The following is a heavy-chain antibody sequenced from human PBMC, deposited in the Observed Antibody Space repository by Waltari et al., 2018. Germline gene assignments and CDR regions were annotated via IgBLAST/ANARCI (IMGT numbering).Heavy chain of an antibody. Sequence: EVQLVESGGGLVQPGRSLRLSCTASGFTFGDYAMSWVRQAPGKGLEWVGFIRSKAYGGTTEYAASVKGRFTISRDDSKSIAYLQMNSLKTEDTAVYYCTRDRDYLDAFDIWGQGTMVTVSS. D-gene: IGHD3-10*01. CDR1: GFTFGDYA. CDR3: TRDRDYLDAFDI. J-gene: IGHJ3*02. V-gene: IGHV3-49*04. CDR2: IRSKAYGGTT.